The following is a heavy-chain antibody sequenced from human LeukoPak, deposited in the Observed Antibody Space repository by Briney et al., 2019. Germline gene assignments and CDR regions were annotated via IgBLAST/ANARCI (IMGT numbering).Heavy chain of an antibody. CDR1: GGSFSTYV. V-gene: IGHV1-8*02. CDR3: ARGGGRVVPAARCRFDP. CDR2: MNPNSGNT. D-gene: IGHD2-2*01. Sequence: ASVKVSCKTSGGSFSTYVINWVRQATGQGLEWMGWMNPNSGNTGYAQKFQGRVTMTRNTTISTAYMELSSLRSEDTAVYYCARGGGRVVPAARCRFDPWGQGTLVTVSS. J-gene: IGHJ5*02.